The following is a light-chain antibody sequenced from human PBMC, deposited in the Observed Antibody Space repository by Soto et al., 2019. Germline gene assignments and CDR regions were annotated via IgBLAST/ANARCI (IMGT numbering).Light chain of an antibody. J-gene: IGKJ1*01. V-gene: IGKV3-20*01. Sequence: EIVLTQSPGSLSLSLGERATLSCRASQSVDSAFFAWYQQKPGQPPRLLMYGASRRATGIPDRFSGSGSGTDLTLTISRLEPEDFAVYYCQHYASSLTFGQGTKVEI. CDR3: QHYASSLT. CDR1: QSVDSAF. CDR2: GAS.